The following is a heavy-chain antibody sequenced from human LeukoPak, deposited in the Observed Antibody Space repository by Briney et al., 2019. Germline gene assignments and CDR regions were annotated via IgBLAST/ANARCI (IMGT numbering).Heavy chain of an antibody. Sequence: PGGSLRLSCAASGFTFSSYAMSWVRQAPGKGLEWVSAISGSGGSTYYADSVKGRFTISRDNSKNTLYLQMNSLRAEDTAVYYCARELYGDYPSPRLYYYYGMDVWGQGTTVTVSS. CDR2: ISGSGGST. CDR3: ARELYGDYPSPRLYYYYGMDV. D-gene: IGHD4-17*01. V-gene: IGHV3-23*01. CDR1: GFTFSSYA. J-gene: IGHJ6*02.